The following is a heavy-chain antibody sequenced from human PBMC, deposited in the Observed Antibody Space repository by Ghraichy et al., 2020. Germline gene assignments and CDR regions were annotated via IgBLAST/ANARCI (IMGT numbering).Heavy chain of an antibody. J-gene: IGHJ2*01. Sequence: SQTLSLTCAISGDSVSSNSAAWNWIRQSPSRGLEWLGRTYYRSKWYNDYAVSVKSRITINPDTSKNQFSLQLNSVTPEDRAVYYCARGGWDIVVVPAAMAHLYFYLWGRGTLVTFSS. CDR1: GDSVSSNSAA. D-gene: IGHD2-2*01. V-gene: IGHV6-1*01. CDR3: ARGGWDIVVVPAAMAHLYFYL. CDR2: TYYRSKWYN.